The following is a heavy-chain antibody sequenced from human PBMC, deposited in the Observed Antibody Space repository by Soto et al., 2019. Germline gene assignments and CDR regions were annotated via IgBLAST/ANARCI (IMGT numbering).Heavy chain of an antibody. V-gene: IGHV4-59*08. D-gene: IGHD2-15*01. CDR3: ARLQVVGATNRYLQH. CDR1: GGSISSYY. J-gene: IGHJ1*01. Sequence: PSETLSLTCTVSGGSISSYYWCWIRQPPGKGLEWIGYIYNSGSTNYNPSLKSRVTIPVDTSKNQFSLKLSSVTAADTAVYYCARLQVVGATNRYLQHWGQGTLVTVSS. CDR2: IYNSGST.